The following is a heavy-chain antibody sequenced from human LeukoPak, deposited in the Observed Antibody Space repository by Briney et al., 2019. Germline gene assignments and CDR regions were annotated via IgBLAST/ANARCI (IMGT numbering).Heavy chain of an antibody. Sequence: PGGSLRLSCAASGFTVSSNYMSWVRQAPGKGLEWVSAISGSGGSTYYADSVKGRFTISRDNSKNTLYLQMNSLRAEDTAVYYCAKDLIFGVDYYYYGMDVWGQGTTVTVSS. CDR2: ISGSGGST. CDR1: GFTVSSNY. D-gene: IGHD3-3*01. CDR3: AKDLIFGVDYYYYGMDV. J-gene: IGHJ6*02. V-gene: IGHV3-23*01.